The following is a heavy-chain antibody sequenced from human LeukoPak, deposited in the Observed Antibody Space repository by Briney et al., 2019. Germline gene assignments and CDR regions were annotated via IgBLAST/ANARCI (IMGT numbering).Heavy chain of an antibody. D-gene: IGHD3-10*01. CDR3: ARDLHGSGSRYGMDV. CDR2: ISGSGGST. V-gene: IGHV3-23*01. CDR1: GFTFSSYA. J-gene: IGHJ6*02. Sequence: GGSLRLSCAASGFTFSSYAMSWVRQAPGKGLEWVSAISGSGGSTYYADSVKGRFTISRDNSKNTLYLQMNSLRAEDTAVYYCARDLHGSGSRYGMDVWGQGTTVTVSS.